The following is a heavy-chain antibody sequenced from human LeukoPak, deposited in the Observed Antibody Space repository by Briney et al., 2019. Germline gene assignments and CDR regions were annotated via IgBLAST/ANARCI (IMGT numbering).Heavy chain of an antibody. V-gene: IGHV4-4*07. CDR2: INTSGNT. CDR1: GGSISSYY. J-gene: IGHJ4*02. CDR3: ARFRSGSLDY. D-gene: IGHD1-26*01. Sequence: PSETLSLTCTVSGGSISSYYWSWIRQPAGKGLEWIGRINTSGNTNYSPSLKSRVTMSLDTSKNQFSLKLSSVTAADTAIYYCARFRSGSLDYWGQGALVTVSS.